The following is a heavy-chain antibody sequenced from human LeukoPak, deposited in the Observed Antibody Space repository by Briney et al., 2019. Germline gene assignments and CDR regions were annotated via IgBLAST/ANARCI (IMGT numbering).Heavy chain of an antibody. Sequence: PGGSLRLSCAASGFTFTDYYMSWIRQAPGKGLEWVSYLSTSTTYINYADSVRGRFTISRDNAKNSLYLQMNSLRAEDTAVYYCARSPDVVETWFDLWGQGTLVTVSS. CDR3: ARSPDVVETWFDL. CDR2: LSTSTTYI. V-gene: IGHV3-11*03. J-gene: IGHJ5*02. CDR1: GFTFTDYY. D-gene: IGHD2-21*01.